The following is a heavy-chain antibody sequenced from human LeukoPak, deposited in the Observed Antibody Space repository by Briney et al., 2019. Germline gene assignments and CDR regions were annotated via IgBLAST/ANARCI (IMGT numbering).Heavy chain of an antibody. J-gene: IGHJ4*02. V-gene: IGHV4-59*01. Sequence: SETLSLTCTVSGGSISTYYWSWIRQPPGKGLEWIGYIYHSGSTNYNPSLKSRVTISLDTSKNQFSLKLSSMTAADTAVYYCARAPGYSSLYYFDYWGQGTLVTVSS. D-gene: IGHD6-13*01. CDR3: ARAPGYSSLYYFDY. CDR2: IYHSGST. CDR1: GGSISTYY.